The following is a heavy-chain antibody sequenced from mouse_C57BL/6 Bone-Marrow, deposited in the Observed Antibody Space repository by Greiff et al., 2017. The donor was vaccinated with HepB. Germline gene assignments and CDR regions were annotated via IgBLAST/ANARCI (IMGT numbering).Heavy chain of an antibody. D-gene: IGHD2-2*01. V-gene: IGHV1-26*01. J-gene: IGHJ1*03. CDR3: ARSSTMVTTWYFDV. CDR1: GYTFTDYY. Sequence: VQLQQSGPELVKPGASVKISCKASGYTFTDYYMNWVKQSHGKSLEWIGDINPNNGGTSYNQKFKGKATLTVDKSSSTAYMELRSLTSEDSAVYYCARSSTMVTTWYFDVWGTGTTVTVSS. CDR2: INPNNGGT.